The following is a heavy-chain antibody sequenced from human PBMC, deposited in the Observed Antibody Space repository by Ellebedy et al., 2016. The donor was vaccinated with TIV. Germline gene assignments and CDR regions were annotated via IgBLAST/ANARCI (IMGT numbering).Heavy chain of an antibody. CDR1: GGSFTGYY. CDR2: INQSGSA. Sequence: SETLSLTCAVYGGSFTGYYYSWIRQPPGKELEWIGEINQSGSATYTPSLKGRVTISVDMSKNQFSLRLTSVTAADTAVYYCAEGRSGWYYFDYWGQGTLVTVSS. V-gene: IGHV4-34*01. CDR3: AEGRSGWYYFDY. D-gene: IGHD6-19*01. J-gene: IGHJ4*02.